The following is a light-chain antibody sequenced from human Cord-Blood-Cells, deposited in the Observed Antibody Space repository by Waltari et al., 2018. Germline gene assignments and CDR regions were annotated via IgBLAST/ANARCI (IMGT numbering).Light chain of an antibody. Sequence: EIVLTQSPATLSLPPGERATLSCRASQSVSSYLAWYQQKPGQAPRLLIYDASNRATGIPARFSGSGSGTDFTLTISSLEPEDFAVYYCQQRSNWSLTFGPGTKVDIK. V-gene: IGKV3-11*01. CDR2: DAS. CDR1: QSVSSY. J-gene: IGKJ3*01. CDR3: QQRSNWSLT.